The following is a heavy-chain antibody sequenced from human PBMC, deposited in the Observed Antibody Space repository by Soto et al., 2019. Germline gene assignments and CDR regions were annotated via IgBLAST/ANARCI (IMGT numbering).Heavy chain of an antibody. CDR3: ARASGWYVGLVY. Sequence: GGSLRLSCAASGFTFSSHAMSWVLQAPGKGLEWVSAISGSGGSTYYADSVKGRFTISRDNSKNTLYLQMNSLRAEDTAVYYCARASGWYVGLVYWGQGTLVTVSS. V-gene: IGHV3-23*01. D-gene: IGHD6-19*01. J-gene: IGHJ4*02. CDR2: ISGSGGST. CDR1: GFTFSSHA.